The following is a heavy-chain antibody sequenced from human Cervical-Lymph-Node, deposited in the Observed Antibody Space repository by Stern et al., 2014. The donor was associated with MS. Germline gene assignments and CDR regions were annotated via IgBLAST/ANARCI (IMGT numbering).Heavy chain of an antibody. J-gene: IGHJ5*02. V-gene: IGHV4-59*01. CDR2: IYYSGTT. CDR1: GASITSYY. Sequence: QVQLQESGPGLLRPSETLSLTCTVSGASITSYYWSWIRQPPGKGLEWIGYIYYSGTTNYNASLKGRVAISIDTSKTQFSLRLSSVTAADTAVYSCARATDLXGQGTLVTVSS. CDR3: ARATDL.